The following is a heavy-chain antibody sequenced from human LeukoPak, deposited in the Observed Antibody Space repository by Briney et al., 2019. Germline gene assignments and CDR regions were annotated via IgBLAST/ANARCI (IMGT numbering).Heavy chain of an antibody. D-gene: IGHD4-17*01. J-gene: IGHJ4*02. CDR3: ARRGHDYGDYGLDY. V-gene: IGHV3-33*01. Sequence: GGSLRLSCAASGFTFSSYGMHWVRQAPGKGLEWVAVIWYDGSNKYYADAVKGRFTISRDNSKKTLYLPMNGLRAEDTAVYYCARRGHDYGDYGLDYWGQGTLVTVSS. CDR2: IWYDGSNK. CDR1: GFTFSSYG.